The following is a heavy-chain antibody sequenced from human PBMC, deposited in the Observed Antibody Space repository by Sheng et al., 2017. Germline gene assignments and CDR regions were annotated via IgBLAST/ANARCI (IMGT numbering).Heavy chain of an antibody. CDR3: ARGAVSRYYYDSSGYYHYWYFDL. D-gene: IGHD3-22*01. J-gene: IGHJ2*01. Sequence: QVQLQQWGAGLLKPSETLSLTCAVYGGSFSGYYWSWIRQPPGKGLEWIGEINHSGSTNYNPSLKSRVTISVDTSKNQFSLKLSPVTAADTAVYYCARGAVSRYYYDSSGYYHYWYFDLWGRGTLVTV. CDR1: GGSFSGYY. V-gene: IGHV4-34*01. CDR2: INHSGST.